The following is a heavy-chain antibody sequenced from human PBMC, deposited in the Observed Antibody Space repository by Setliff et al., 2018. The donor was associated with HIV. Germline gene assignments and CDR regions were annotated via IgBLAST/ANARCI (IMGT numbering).Heavy chain of an antibody. Sequence: AETLSLTCTVSGGTISSNGYYWGWIRQPPGKGLEWIGSIYYSGNNYYNPSPKSRVTISVETSKDQFSLKLTSVTAADTAIYYCARDRGYSYGDAFDIWGQGTMVTVSS. CDR1: GGTISSNGYY. V-gene: IGHV4-39*07. D-gene: IGHD5-18*01. CDR3: ARDRGYSYGDAFDI. J-gene: IGHJ3*02. CDR2: IYYSGNN.